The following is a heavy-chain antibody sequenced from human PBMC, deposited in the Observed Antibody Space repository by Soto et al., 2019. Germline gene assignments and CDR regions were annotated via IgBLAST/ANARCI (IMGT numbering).Heavy chain of an antibody. D-gene: IGHD3-10*01. CDR2: ITGTGAAT. CDR1: GFIFSNSA. V-gene: IGHV3-23*01. CDR3: AKVERGSPPHS. J-gene: IGHJ4*02. Sequence: GGSLRLSCAASGFIFSNSAMTWVRQAPGKGLEWVSAITGTGAATHYADSVKGRFTISRDNSRSMVYLQMNSLSAEDTAVYYCAKVERGSPPHSWGQGTLVTVSS.